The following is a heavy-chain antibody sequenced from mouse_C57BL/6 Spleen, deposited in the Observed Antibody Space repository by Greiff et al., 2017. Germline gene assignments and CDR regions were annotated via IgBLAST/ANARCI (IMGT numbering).Heavy chain of an antibody. V-gene: IGHV1-81*01. CDR1: GYTFTSYG. D-gene: IGHD2-2*01. CDR2: IYPRSGNT. CDR3: ARVGVTTKKGPWFAY. J-gene: IGHJ3*01. Sequence: QVQLKESGAELARPGASVKLSCKASGYTFTSYGISWVKQRTGQGLEWIGEIYPRSGNTYYNEKFKGKATLTADKSSSTAYMELRSLTSEDSAVYFCARVGVTTKKGPWFAYWGQGTLVTVSA.